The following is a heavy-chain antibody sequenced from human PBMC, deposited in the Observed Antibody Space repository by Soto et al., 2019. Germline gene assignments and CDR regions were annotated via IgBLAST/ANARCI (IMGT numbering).Heavy chain of an antibody. Sequence: PSETLSLTCTVSGGSISSGDYYWSWIRQPPGKGLEWIGYIYYSGSTYYNPSLKSRVTISVDTSKNQFSLKLSSVTAADTAVYYCASYSPSGYSYGGGPGGHWFDPWGQGTLVTVSS. CDR3: ASYSPSGYSYGGGPGGHWFDP. D-gene: IGHD5-18*01. CDR1: GGSISSGDYY. V-gene: IGHV4-30-4*01. CDR2: IYYSGST. J-gene: IGHJ5*02.